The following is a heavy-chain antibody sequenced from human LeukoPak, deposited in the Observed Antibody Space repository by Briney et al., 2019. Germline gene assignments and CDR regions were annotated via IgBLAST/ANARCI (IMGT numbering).Heavy chain of an antibody. CDR3: ARGRDSAFDI. V-gene: IGHV6-1*01. J-gene: IGHJ3*02. Sequence: SQTLSLTCALSGDSVSRNTAWWNWIRQSPSRGLEWLGRTYYRSKWYSDFAPSVRNRITINPDTSKNQFSLQLNSVTPEDTALYYCARGRDSAFDIWGQGTMVTVSS. CDR1: GDSVSRNTAW. D-gene: IGHD5-24*01. CDR2: TYYRSKWYS.